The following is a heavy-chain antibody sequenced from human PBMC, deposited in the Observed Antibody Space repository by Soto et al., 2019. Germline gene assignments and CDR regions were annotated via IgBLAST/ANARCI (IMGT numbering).Heavy chain of an antibody. Sequence: TSVKVSCKASGFTFTSSAMQWVRQARGQRLEWIGWIDVGNGNTNYAQKFQGRVTITRDTSASTAYMELSSLRSEDTAVYYCARVFGIIKIAAAGPYDAFDIWGQGTMVTVSS. CDR2: IDVGNGNT. CDR3: ARVFGIIKIAAAGPYDAFDI. J-gene: IGHJ3*02. D-gene: IGHD6-13*01. V-gene: IGHV1-58*02. CDR1: GFTFTSSA.